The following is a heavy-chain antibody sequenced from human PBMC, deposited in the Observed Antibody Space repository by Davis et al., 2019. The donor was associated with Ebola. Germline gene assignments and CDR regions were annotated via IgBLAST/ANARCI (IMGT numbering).Heavy chain of an antibody. CDR3: ARDLVRSGSYYGSGY. CDR2: ISSSSSYT. D-gene: IGHD1-26*01. V-gene: IGHV3-21*05. CDR1: GFTFSSYS. J-gene: IGHJ4*02. Sequence: GESLKISCAASGFTFSSYSMNWVRQAPGKGLEWVSYISSSSSYTNYADSVKGRFTISRDNAKNSLYLQMNSLRAEDTAVYYCARDLVRSGSYYGSGYWGQGTLVTVSS.